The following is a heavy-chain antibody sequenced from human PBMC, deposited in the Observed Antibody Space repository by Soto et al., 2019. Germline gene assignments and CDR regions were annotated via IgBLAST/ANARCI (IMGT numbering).Heavy chain of an antibody. V-gene: IGHV3-30*04. D-gene: IGHD3-22*01. CDR1: GFTFSSYA. CDR3: ARDRANYYDSSGYYDAFDI. CDR2: ISYDGSKK. J-gene: IGHJ3*02. Sequence: PGGSLRLSCAASGFTFSSYAMHWVRQAPGKGLEWVTLISYDGSKKYYADSVKGRLTISRDNSKSTLNLQMNSLRAEDTAVYYCARDRANYYDSSGYYDAFDIWGQGTMVTVSS.